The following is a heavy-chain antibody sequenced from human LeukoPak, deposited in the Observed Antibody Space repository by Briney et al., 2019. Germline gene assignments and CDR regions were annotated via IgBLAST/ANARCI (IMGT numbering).Heavy chain of an antibody. CDR3: ARETDYGSRWFDP. CDR2: IYYSGST. J-gene: IGHJ5*02. V-gene: IGHV4-39*07. D-gene: IGHD4-17*01. CDR1: GGSISSSSYY. Sequence: SQTLSLTCTVSGGSISSSSYYWGWIRQPPGKGLVWIGSIYYSGSTYYNPSLKSRVTISVDTSKNQFSLKLSSVTAADTAVYYCARETDYGSRWFDPWGQGTLVTVSS.